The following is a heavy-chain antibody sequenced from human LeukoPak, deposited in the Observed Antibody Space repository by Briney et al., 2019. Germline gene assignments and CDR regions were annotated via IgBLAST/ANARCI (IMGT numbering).Heavy chain of an antibody. CDR2: IWYDGSNK. V-gene: IGHV3-33*01. J-gene: IGHJ4*02. D-gene: IGHD4-23*01. Sequence: GGSLRLSCAASGFTFSSYGMHWVRQAPGKGLEWVAVIWYDGSNKYYADSVKGRFTISRDNSKNTLYLQMNSLRAEDTAVYYCARDNQVDYGGNSHFDYWGQGTLVTVSS. CDR1: GFTFSSYG. CDR3: ARDNQVDYGGNSHFDY.